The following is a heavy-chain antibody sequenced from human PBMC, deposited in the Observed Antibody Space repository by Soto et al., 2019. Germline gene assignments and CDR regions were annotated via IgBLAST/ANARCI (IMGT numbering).Heavy chain of an antibody. CDR2: ISYDGSNK. D-gene: IGHD2-2*01. CDR1: GFTFSSYA. V-gene: IGHV3-30-3*01. Sequence: QVQLVESGGGVVQPGRSLRLSCAASGFTFSSYAMHWVRQAPGKGLEWVAVISYDGSNKYYADSVKGRFTISRDNSKNTLYLQMNSRRAEDTAVYYCARSWAVPAAMTFWGQGTLVTVSS. J-gene: IGHJ4*02. CDR3: ARSWAVPAAMTF.